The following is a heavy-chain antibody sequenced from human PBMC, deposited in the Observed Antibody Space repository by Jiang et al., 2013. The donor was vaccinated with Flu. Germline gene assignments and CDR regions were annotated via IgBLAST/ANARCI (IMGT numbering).Heavy chain of an antibody. Sequence: SSYYWSWIRQPPREGTGVGWVYLLQWEHQLQPLPSKSRVTISVDTSKNQFSLKLSSVTAADTAVYYCAREGDGIGEAFDIWGQGTMVTVSS. CDR2: LLQWEH. V-gene: IGHV4-59*01. D-gene: IGHD3-10*01. CDR1: SSYY. CDR3: AREGDGIGEAFDI. J-gene: IGHJ3*02.